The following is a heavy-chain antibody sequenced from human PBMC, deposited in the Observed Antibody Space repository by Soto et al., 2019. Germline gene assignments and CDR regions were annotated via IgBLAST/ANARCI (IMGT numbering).Heavy chain of an antibody. CDR2: MSYDGSNE. V-gene: IGHV3-30*18. Sequence: LRLSCAASGFTFRDFGMHWVRQAPGKGLEWVAVMSYDGSNELYVDSVKGRFTISRDNSQNTLFLQMTSLTTEDTAIYYCAKDRIWNDASGWDYYGMDVWGQGTPVTVSS. J-gene: IGHJ6*02. CDR1: GFTFRDFG. D-gene: IGHD1-1*01. CDR3: AKDRIWNDASGWDYYGMDV.